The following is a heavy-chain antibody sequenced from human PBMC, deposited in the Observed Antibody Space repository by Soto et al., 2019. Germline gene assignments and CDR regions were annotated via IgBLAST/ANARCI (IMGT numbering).Heavy chain of an antibody. CDR2: ITSSGSAK. CDR3: ARVYDSSGYYYVFGY. Sequence: EVQLVESGGGLVQPGGSLRLSCAASGFTFSRYEMNWVRQAPGKGLEWVSYITSSGSAKYYADSVKGRFIISRDNAKNSLYLQMNSLRAEDTAVYYCARVYDSSGYYYVFGYWGQGTLVTVSS. CDR1: GFTFSRYE. J-gene: IGHJ4*02. V-gene: IGHV3-48*03. D-gene: IGHD3-22*01.